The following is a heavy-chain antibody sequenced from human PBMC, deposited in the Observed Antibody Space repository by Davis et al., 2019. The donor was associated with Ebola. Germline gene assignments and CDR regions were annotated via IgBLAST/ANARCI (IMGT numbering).Heavy chain of an antibody. D-gene: IGHD6-13*01. CDR2: INEDASQK. CDR3: AREREQQLVHYYSGLDV. V-gene: IGHV3-7*01. Sequence: GESLKISCAVSGFSFRSFWMNWVRQAPGEGQECMANINEDASQKYYVDSVKGRFTLTRDKAKNSVYLQMNSLSAEDTAVYYCAREREQQLVHYYSGLDVWGLGTTVTVSS. J-gene: IGHJ6*02. CDR1: GFSFRSFW.